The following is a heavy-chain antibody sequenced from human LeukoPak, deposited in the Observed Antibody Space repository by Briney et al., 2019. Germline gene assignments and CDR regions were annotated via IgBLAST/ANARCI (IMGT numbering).Heavy chain of an antibody. CDR1: GDSISSSY. J-gene: IGHJ6*03. CDR3: ARASYSDLWSGYSGGCYYMDV. D-gene: IGHD3-3*01. V-gene: IGHV4-59*12. CDR2: ISYSGST. Sequence: SETLSLTCSVSGDSISSSYWTWIRQPPGKGLEWIGYISYSGSTTYTPSLKSRVTIFVETPKNQFSLQLTSVTDADTAVYYCARASYSDLWSGYSGGCYYMDVWGKGTTVTVSS.